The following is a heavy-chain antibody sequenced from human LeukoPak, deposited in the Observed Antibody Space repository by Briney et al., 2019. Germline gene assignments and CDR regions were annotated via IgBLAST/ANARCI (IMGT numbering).Heavy chain of an antibody. V-gene: IGHV1-24*01. Sequence: GASVKVSCKVSGYTLTELSMHWVRQAPGKGLEWMGGFDPEDGETIYAQKFQGRVTMTEDTSTDTAYMELSSLRSEDTAVYYCATPGSGWSWFDYWGQGTLVPVSS. CDR2: FDPEDGET. J-gene: IGHJ4*02. CDR3: ATPGSGWSWFDY. D-gene: IGHD6-19*01. CDR1: GYTLTELS.